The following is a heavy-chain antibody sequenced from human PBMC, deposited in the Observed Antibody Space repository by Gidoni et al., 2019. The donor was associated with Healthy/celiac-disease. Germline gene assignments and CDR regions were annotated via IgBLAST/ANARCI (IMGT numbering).Heavy chain of an antibody. V-gene: IGHV3-30-3*01. Sequence: QVQLVESGGGVVQPGRSLRLSCAASGFTFSSYAMHWVRQAPGKGLEWVAVISYDGSNKYYAASVKGRFTISRDNSKNTLYLQMNSLRAEDTAVYYCARGGGSGGQHFDYWGQGTLVTVSS. CDR2: ISYDGSNK. J-gene: IGHJ4*02. CDR1: GFTFSSYA. CDR3: ARGGGSGGQHFDY. D-gene: IGHD3-3*01.